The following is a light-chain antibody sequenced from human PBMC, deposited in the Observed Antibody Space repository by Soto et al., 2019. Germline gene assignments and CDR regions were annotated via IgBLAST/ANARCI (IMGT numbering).Light chain of an antibody. Sequence: EIVLTQSPGTLSLSPGERATLSCRASQSVSSTYLAWHQQKPGQAPRLLIYSASSRATGIPDRFRGSGSATDFTLTISRLEPEDFAVYYCQQYGRSPRTFGQGTKVEIK. CDR2: SAS. CDR3: QQYGRSPRT. CDR1: QSVSSTY. J-gene: IGKJ1*01. V-gene: IGKV3-20*01.